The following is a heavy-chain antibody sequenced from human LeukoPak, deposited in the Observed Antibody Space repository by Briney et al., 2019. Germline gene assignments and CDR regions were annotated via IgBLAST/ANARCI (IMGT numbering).Heavy chain of an antibody. CDR1: GGSFSDYQ. J-gene: IGHJ4*02. CDR2: INHSGST. Sequence: SETLSLTCAVYGGSFSDYQWSWIRQPPGKGLEWIGEINHSGSTNYNPSLKSRVTISVDTSKNQFSLKLSSVTAADTAVYYCARALRGAYDYWGQGTLVTVSS. D-gene: IGHD3-10*01. V-gene: IGHV4-34*01. CDR3: ARALRGAYDY.